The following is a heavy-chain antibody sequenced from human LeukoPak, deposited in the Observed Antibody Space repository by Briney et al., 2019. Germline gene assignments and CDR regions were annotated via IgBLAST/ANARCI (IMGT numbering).Heavy chain of an antibody. D-gene: IGHD4-17*01. CDR3: AKDPHNGYYGFHY. CDR2: ISDSGST. CDR1: RFTFSNYA. Sequence: GGSLRLSCAASRFTFSNYAMQCVRQAPGKGLEWVSVISDSGSTYYADSVKGRFTIFRDNSKNTLYLQMNSLRAEDTAVYYCAKDPHNGYYGFHYWGEGTLVSVSS. J-gene: IGHJ4*02. V-gene: IGHV3-23*01.